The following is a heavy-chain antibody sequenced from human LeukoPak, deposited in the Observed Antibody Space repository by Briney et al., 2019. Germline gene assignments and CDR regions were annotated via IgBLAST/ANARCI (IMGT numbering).Heavy chain of an antibody. CDR2: INSDGSEG. CDR3: ARESYDFWSGYYNNWFDP. Sequence: GGSLRLSCAVSGFTFSGFWMSWSRQAPGKGLEWVASINSDGSEGYYADVVKGRFTISRDNAKNSLYLQINSLRAEDTAVYYCARESYDFWSGYYNNWFDPWGQGTLVTVSS. CDR1: GFTFSGFW. V-gene: IGHV3-7*01. D-gene: IGHD3-3*01. J-gene: IGHJ5*02.